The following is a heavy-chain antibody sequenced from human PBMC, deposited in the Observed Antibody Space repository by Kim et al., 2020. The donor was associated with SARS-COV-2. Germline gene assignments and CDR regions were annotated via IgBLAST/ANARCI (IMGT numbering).Heavy chain of an antibody. V-gene: IGHV4-34*01. D-gene: IGHD3-9*01. CDR2: INHSGST. CDR1: GGSFSGYY. Sequence: SETLSLTCAVYGGSFSGYYWSWIRQPPGKGLEWIGEINHSGSTNYNPSLKSRVTISVDTSKNQFSLKLSSVTAADTAVYYCARGSHYDILTGLWVGATLLKYFDYWGQGTLVTVSS. J-gene: IGHJ4*02. CDR3: ARGSHYDILTGLWVGATLLKYFDY.